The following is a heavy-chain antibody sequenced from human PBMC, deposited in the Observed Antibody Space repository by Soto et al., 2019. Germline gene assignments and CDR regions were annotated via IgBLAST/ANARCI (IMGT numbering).Heavy chain of an antibody. V-gene: IGHV1-69*13. CDR2: IIPIFGTA. D-gene: IGHD3-22*01. CDR3: ARDPYYYDSSGYYGGVLGY. Sequence: SVKVSCKASGGTFSSYAISWVRQAPGQGLEWMGGIIPIFGTANYAQKFQGRVTITADESTSTAYMELSSLRSEDTAVYYCARDPYYYDSSGYYGGVLGYWGQRTLVTVPS. J-gene: IGHJ4*02. CDR1: GGTFSSYA.